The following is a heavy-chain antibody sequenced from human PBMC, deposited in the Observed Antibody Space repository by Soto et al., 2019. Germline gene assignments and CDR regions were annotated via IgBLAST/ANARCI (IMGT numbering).Heavy chain of an antibody. J-gene: IGHJ4*02. CDR1: GFTFSSYA. CDR2: ISYDGSNK. D-gene: IGHD3-22*01. V-gene: IGHV3-30*14. CDR3: AREGVHNYNEYYFDY. Sequence: PGGSLRLSCAASGFTFSSYAMHWVRQAPGKGLEWVAVISYDGSNKYYADSVKGRFTISRDNSKNTLYLQMNSLTAEDTAVYYCAREGVHNYNEYYFDYWGQGTLVTVSS.